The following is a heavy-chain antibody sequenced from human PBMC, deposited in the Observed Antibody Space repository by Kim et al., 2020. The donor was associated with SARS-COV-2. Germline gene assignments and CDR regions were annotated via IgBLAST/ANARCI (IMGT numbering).Heavy chain of an antibody. CDR3: ASLAAAGLYNRNPAFVFDY. D-gene: IGHD6-13*01. J-gene: IGHJ4*02. CDR1: GFTFSSYG. V-gene: IGHV3-33*01. Sequence: GGSLRLSCAASGFTFSSYGMHWVRQAPGKGLEWVAVIWYDGSNKYYADSVKGRFTISRDNSKNTLYLQMNSLRAEDTAVYYCASLAAAGLYNRNPAFVFDYWGQGTLVTVSS. CDR2: IWYDGSNK.